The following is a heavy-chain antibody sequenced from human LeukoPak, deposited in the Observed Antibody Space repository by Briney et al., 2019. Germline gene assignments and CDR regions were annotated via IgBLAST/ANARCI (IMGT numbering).Heavy chain of an antibody. J-gene: IGHJ5*02. CDR2: FDPEDGET. Sequence: ASVKVSFKVSGYTLTELSMHWVRQAPGKGLEWMGGFDPEDGETIYAQKFQGRVTMTADTSTDTAYMELRSLRSDDTAVYYCARDRAAADYNWFDPWGQGTLVTVSS. CDR3: ARDRAAADYNWFDP. V-gene: IGHV1-24*01. D-gene: IGHD6-13*01. CDR1: GYTLTELS.